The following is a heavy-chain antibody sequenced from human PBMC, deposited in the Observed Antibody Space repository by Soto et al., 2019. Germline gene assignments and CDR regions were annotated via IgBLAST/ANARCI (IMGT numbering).Heavy chain of an antibody. CDR3: AKGPYQLPLDS. CDR1: GFTFSSYG. J-gene: IGHJ4*02. CDR2: ISYDGGNK. Sequence: QIQLVESGGGVVQPGRSLRLSCSASGFTFSSYGMHWVRQAPGKGLEWVAIISYDGGNKFCADSVKGRFTISRDNSKNTLYLQMNSLRPEDTALYYYAKGPYQLPLDSWGQGTRVTVSS. V-gene: IGHV3-30*18. D-gene: IGHD2-2*01.